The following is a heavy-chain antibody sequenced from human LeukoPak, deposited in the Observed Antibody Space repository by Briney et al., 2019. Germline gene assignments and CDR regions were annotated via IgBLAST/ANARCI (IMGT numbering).Heavy chain of an antibody. Sequence: SQTLSLTCTVSGGSISSGGYYWSWIRQHPGKGLGWIGYIYYSGSTYYNPSLKSRVTISVDTSKNQFSLKLSSVTAADTAVYYRARDSRGCSSTSCYSYGMDVWGQGTTVTVSS. CDR1: GGSISSGGYY. V-gene: IGHV4-31*03. CDR2: IYYSGST. CDR3: ARDSRGCSSTSCYSYGMDV. D-gene: IGHD2-2*01. J-gene: IGHJ6*02.